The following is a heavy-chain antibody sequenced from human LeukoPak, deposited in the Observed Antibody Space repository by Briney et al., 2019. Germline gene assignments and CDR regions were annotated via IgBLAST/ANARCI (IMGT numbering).Heavy chain of an antibody. D-gene: IGHD2-15*01. V-gene: IGHV3-21*01. CDR3: ARGCSGGSCYDY. CDR2: ISTSSDYI. J-gene: IGHJ4*02. CDR1: GFTVGSYS. Sequence: GGSLRLSCAASGFTVGSYSRNWVRQAPGEGLEWVSSISTSSDYIYYADSVKGRFTISRDNAENSLFLQVNSLRAEDTAVYYCARGCSGGSCYDYWGQGTLVTVSS.